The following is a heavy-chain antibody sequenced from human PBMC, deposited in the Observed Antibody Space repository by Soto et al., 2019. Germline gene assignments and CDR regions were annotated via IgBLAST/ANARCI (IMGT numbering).Heavy chain of an antibody. CDR3: ARGGVGYGLSRLDY. V-gene: IGHV1-69*06. CDR2: IIPIFGTA. J-gene: IGHJ4*02. Sequence: ASVKVSCKASGGTFSSYAISWVRQAPGQGLEWMGGIIPIFGTANYAQKFQGRVTITADKSTSTAYMELSSLRSEDTAVYYCARGGVGYGLSRLDYWGQGTLVTVSS. D-gene: IGHD5-12*01. CDR1: GGTFSSYA.